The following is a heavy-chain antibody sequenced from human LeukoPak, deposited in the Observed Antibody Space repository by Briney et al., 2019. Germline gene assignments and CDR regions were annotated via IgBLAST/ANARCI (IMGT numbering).Heavy chain of an antibody. J-gene: IGHJ4*02. D-gene: IGHD6-13*01. Sequence: GSLRLSCAASGFTFSSYAMSWVRQAPGKGLEWVSAISGSGGSTYYADSVKGRFTISRDNSKNTLYLQMNSLRAEDTAVYYCAKGVLYSSSWYFGGDYFDYWGQGTLVTVSS. V-gene: IGHV3-23*01. CDR2: ISGSGGST. CDR3: AKGVLYSSSWYFGGDYFDY. CDR1: GFTFSSYA.